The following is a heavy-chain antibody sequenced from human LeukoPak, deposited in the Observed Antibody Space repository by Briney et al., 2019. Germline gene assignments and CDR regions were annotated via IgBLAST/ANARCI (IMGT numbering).Heavy chain of an antibody. CDR1: GYTFTSYG. CDR2: ISAYNGNT. Sequence: GASVKVSCKASGYTFTSYGISWVRQAPGQGLEWMGWISAYNGNTNYAQKLQGRVTMTTDTSTSTAYMELRSLRSDDTAVYYCARDPGYYGSGSYSLIDYWGQGTLVTVSS. V-gene: IGHV1-18*01. D-gene: IGHD3-10*01. CDR3: ARDPGYYGSGSYSLIDY. J-gene: IGHJ4*02.